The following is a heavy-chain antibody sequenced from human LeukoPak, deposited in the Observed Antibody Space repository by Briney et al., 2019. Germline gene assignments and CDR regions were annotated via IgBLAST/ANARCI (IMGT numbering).Heavy chain of an antibody. J-gene: IGHJ4*02. CDR1: GASVSGSPYY. CDR3: AKSGGYGLIDY. CDR2: IYSSGST. D-gene: IGHD1-26*01. V-gene: IGHV4-39*01. Sequence: SETLSLTCTVSGASVSGSPYYWGWIRQPPGKGLEWIGSIYSSGSTYYNASLQSRVTISIETSKNQISLRLNSVAAADAAIYYCAKSGGYGLIDYWGQGTLVTVSS.